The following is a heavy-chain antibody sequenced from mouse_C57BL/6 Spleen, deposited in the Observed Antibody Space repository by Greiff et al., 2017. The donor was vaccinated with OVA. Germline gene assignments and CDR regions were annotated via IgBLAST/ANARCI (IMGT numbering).Heavy chain of an antibody. J-gene: IGHJ1*03. Sequence: VQLQQSGAELVKPGASVKLSCKASGYTFTEYTIHWVKQRSGQGLEWIGWFYPGSGSIKYNEKFKVKDTLTADKSSSTVYMELSRLTSEDSAVYFCSRREEEDYGNYWYFDVWGTGTTVTVSS. D-gene: IGHD2-1*01. CDR3: SRREEEDYGNYWYFDV. V-gene: IGHV1-62-2*01. CDR1: GYTFTEYT. CDR2: FYPGSGSI.